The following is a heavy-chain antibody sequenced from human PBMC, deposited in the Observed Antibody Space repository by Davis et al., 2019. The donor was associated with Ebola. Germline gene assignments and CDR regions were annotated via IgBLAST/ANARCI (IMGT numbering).Heavy chain of an antibody. D-gene: IGHD5-12*01. V-gene: IGHV6-1*01. CDR1: GDSVSSGG. CDR3: ARGWLRGWFDS. CDR2: TYYTSKRYN. Sequence: PSETLSLTCAISGDSVSSGGWNWIRQSPSRGLEWLGRTYYTSKRYNDYAVSMKSRITINPDTSKNQFYLQLNSVTPEDTAVYYCARGWLRGWFDSWGQGTLVTVSS. J-gene: IGHJ5*01.